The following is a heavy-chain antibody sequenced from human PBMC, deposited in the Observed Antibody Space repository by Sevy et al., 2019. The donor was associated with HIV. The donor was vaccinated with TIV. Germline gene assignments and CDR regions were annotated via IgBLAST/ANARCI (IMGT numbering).Heavy chain of an antibody. CDR1: VASVSSGKYH. D-gene: IGHD3-22*01. V-gene: IGHV4-61*01. CDR3: AREIYFYENSGFYYFDS. J-gene: IGHJ4*02. CDR2: VSYSGRT. Sequence: SETLSLTCNVSVASVSSGKYHWTWIRQPPGKDLEWIGHVSYSGRTNYNPSLKSRVTISEDTSKNQFSLSLNSVTAADTATYYCAREIYFYENSGFYYFDSWGLGILVTVSS.